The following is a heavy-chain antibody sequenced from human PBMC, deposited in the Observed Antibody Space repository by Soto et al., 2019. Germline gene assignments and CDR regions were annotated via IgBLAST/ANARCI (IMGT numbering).Heavy chain of an antibody. CDR1: GGTFSSYT. V-gene: IGHV1-69*13. Sequence: SVKVSCKASGGTFSSYTISWVRQAPGQGLEWMGRIIPIFDITNYAQKFQDRVTITADESTTTVYMKVSSLRSEDTAVYYCAKVQDRYYDILTGHDYWGQGTLVTVSS. J-gene: IGHJ4*02. CDR2: IIPIFDIT. D-gene: IGHD3-9*01. CDR3: AKVQDRYYDILTGHDY.